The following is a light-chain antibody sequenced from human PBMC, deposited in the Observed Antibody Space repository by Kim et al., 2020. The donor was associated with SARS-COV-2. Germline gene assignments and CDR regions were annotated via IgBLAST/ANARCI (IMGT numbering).Light chain of an antibody. CDR1: QNIHIW. J-gene: IGKJ1*01. V-gene: IGKV1-5*03. CDR3: QQYDVHPET. Sequence: ASVGDRVTISCRTSQNIHIWLAWFQQKPGKAPRVLMYKASTLESGVPSRFSGSGSGTEFTLTINSLQPDDSATYYCQQYDVHPETFGQGTKVDIK. CDR2: KAS.